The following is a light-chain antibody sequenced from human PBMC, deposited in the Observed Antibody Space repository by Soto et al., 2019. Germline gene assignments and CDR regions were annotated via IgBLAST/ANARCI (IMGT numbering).Light chain of an antibody. V-gene: IGLV4-69*01. CDR1: SGHSTYA. CDR2: LNSDGAH. Sequence: QLVLTQSPSASASLGASVKLTCTLSSGHSTYAIAWQQQQPEKGPRYLMTLNSDGAHSKGDGIPDRFSGSTSGAERHLTISSLQSEDEADYYCQTWGTGIEVFGAGTKLTVL. CDR3: QTWGTGIEV. J-gene: IGLJ1*01.